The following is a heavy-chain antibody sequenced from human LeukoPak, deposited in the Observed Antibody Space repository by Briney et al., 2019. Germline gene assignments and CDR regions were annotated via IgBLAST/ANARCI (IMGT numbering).Heavy chain of an antibody. J-gene: IGHJ4*02. Sequence: PGGSLRLSCAASGFTFSSYWMSWVRQAPGKGLEWVANIKQDGSEKYYVDSVKGRFTISRDNAKNSLYLQMNSLRAEDTAVYYCARINTIFGVVISQRYFDYWGQGTLVTVSS. CDR2: IKQDGSEK. D-gene: IGHD3-3*01. CDR1: GFTFSSYW. V-gene: IGHV3-7*01. CDR3: ARINTIFGVVISQRYFDY.